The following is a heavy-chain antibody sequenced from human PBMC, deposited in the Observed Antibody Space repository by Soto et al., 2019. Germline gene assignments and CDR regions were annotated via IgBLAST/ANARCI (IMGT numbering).Heavy chain of an antibody. CDR1: GGSISSYY. J-gene: IGHJ6*02. CDR2: IYTSGST. Sequence: QVQLQESGPGLVKPSETLSLTCTVSGGSISSYYWSWIRQPAGKGLEWIGRIYTSGSTNYNPSLKSRVTMSVDTSKNQFSLKLSSVTAADTAVYYCARDRITMVRGVRYYGMDVWGQGPTVTVSS. CDR3: ARDRITMVRGVRYYGMDV. D-gene: IGHD3-10*01. V-gene: IGHV4-4*07.